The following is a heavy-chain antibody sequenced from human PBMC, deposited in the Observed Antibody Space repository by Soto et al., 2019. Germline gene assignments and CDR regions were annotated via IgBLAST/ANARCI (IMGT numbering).Heavy chain of an antibody. Sequence: VRLLESGGGLVQPGGSLRLSCAASGFTFSSYAMRWVRQAPGKGLEWVSSLSGDGGDTYYADSAKGRFTISRDNSKNVLYLQMNSLRAEDTAVYYCAKRALSDHFLDVWGKGTTVIVSS. J-gene: IGHJ6*03. V-gene: IGHV3-23*01. CDR3: AKRALSDHFLDV. CDR1: GFTFSSYA. CDR2: LSGDGGDT.